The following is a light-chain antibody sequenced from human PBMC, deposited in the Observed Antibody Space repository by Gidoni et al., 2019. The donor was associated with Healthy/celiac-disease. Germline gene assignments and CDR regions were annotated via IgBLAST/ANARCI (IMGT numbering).Light chain of an antibody. V-gene: IGLV3-25*02. J-gene: IGLJ7*01. CDR2: KDS. CDR3: QSADSSGTYAV. Sequence: SYELTQPPSVSVSPGQTARITCSGDALPKPYAYWYQQKPGQAPVLVIYKDSERPSGIPERFSGSSSGTTVTLTISGVQAEDEADYYCQSADSSGTYAVFGGGTQLTVL. CDR1: ALPKPY.